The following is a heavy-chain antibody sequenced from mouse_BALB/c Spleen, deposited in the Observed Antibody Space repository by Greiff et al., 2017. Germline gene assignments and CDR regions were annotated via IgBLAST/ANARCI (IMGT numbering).Heavy chain of an antibody. CDR2: IDPENGNT. J-gene: IGHJ3*01. Sequence: EVQLQQSGAELVRPGALVKLSCKASGFNIKDYYMHWVKQRPEQGLEWIGWIDPENGNTIYDPKFQGKASITADTSSNTAYLQLSSLTSEDTAVYYCASRYYGSFAYWGQGTLVTVSA. CDR1: GFNIKDYY. D-gene: IGHD1-2*01. CDR3: ASRYYGSFAY. V-gene: IGHV14-1*02.